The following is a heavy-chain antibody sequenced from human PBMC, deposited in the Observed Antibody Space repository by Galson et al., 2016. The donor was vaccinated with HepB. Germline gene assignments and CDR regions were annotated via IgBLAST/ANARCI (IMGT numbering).Heavy chain of an antibody. CDR1: GVSVSNIY. V-gene: IGHV4-4*02. Sequence: SLRLSCAASGVSVSNIYMSWVRQAPGKGLEWIGEIYHSGSTSHNPSLNSRVTISVDKSTNQFSLTLRFVTAADTAVYYCASAVSGASGWYSDHWGQGTLVTVSS. CDR2: IYHSGST. CDR3: ASAVSGASGWYSDH. J-gene: IGHJ4*02. D-gene: IGHD6-19*01.